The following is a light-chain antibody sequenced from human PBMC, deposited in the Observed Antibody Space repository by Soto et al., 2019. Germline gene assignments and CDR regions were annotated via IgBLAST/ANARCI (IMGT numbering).Light chain of an antibody. CDR1: TRNIGDNT. CDR2: VNN. CDR3: EAWEGNLEGHV. J-gene: IGLJ1*01. V-gene: IGLV1-44*01. Sequence: QSVLTQPPSVSGSPGPRGTLSCSGSTRNIGDNTVTWYQLLPGTAPKVLVYVNNNRHSGVPDRFYGSKSGTSASLAISGLQSEDEADYFCEAWEGNLEGHVFGPGTKVTVL.